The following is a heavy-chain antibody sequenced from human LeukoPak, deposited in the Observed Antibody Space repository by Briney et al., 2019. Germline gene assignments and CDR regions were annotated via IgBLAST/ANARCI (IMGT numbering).Heavy chain of an antibody. Sequence: GESLKISCKGSGYSFTSYWIGWVRQMPGKGLEWMGTIYPGDSDTRYSPSFQGQVTISADKSISTAYLQWSSLKASDTAMYYCARGGDGYNYDYYGMDVWGQGTTVTVSS. V-gene: IGHV5-51*01. J-gene: IGHJ6*02. D-gene: IGHD5-24*01. CDR2: IYPGDSDT. CDR1: GYSFTSYW. CDR3: ARGGDGYNYDYYGMDV.